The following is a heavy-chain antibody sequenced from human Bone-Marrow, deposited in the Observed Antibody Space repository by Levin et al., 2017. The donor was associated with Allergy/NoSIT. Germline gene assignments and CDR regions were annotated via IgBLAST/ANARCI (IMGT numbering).Heavy chain of an antibody. CDR1: GFTFSSYA. CDR3: ARDYGYRNQFYYYYYGMDV. Sequence: GGSLRLSCAASGFTFSSYAMHWVRQAPGKGLEWVAVISYDGSNKYYADSVKGRFTISRDNSKNTLYLQMNSLRAEDTAVYYCARDYGYRNQFYYYYYGMDVWGQGTTVTVSS. CDR2: ISYDGSNK. V-gene: IGHV3-30*04. J-gene: IGHJ6*02. D-gene: IGHD4-11*01.